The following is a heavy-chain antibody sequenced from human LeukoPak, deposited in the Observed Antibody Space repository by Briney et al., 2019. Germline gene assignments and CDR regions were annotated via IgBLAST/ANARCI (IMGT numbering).Heavy chain of an antibody. CDR2: ISGSGGST. CDR3: AKGIQQQDNSDY. CDR1: PFTFSSYA. Sequence: GGSLRLSCAASPFTFSSYAMTWVRQAPGKGLEWVSSISGSGGSTDYADSVKGRFTISRDNSKTTLYLQMNSLRAEDTAVYFCAKGIQQQDNSDYWGQGTLVTVSS. V-gene: IGHV3-23*01. J-gene: IGHJ4*02. D-gene: IGHD5-18*01.